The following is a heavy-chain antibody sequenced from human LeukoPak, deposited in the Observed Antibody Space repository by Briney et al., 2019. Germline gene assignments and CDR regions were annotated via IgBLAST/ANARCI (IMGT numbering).Heavy chain of an antibody. Sequence: SETLSLTCAVYGGSFSGYYWSWIRQPPGKGLEWIGEINHSGSTNYNPSLKSRVTISVDTSKNQFSLKLSSVTAADTAVYYCARARALRGYNLDYWGQGTLVTVSS. D-gene: IGHD5-24*01. V-gene: IGHV4-34*01. J-gene: IGHJ4*02. CDR3: ARARALRGYNLDY. CDR1: GGSFSGYY. CDR2: INHSGST.